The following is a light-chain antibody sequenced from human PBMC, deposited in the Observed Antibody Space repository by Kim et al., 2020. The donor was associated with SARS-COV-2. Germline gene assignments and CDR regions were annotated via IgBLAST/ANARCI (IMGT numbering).Light chain of an antibody. CDR3: QQYAGAPT. CDR1: QSVTKNY. J-gene: IGKJ1*01. CDR2: DAS. Sequence: EIVLTQSPGTLSLSPGERATLSCRASQSVTKNYLAWYQHKPGQAPRLLMNDASRRATGIPDRFSGSGSGTDFTLTISGLEPEDFAVYYCQQYAGAPTFGQGTKVEIK. V-gene: IGKV3-20*01.